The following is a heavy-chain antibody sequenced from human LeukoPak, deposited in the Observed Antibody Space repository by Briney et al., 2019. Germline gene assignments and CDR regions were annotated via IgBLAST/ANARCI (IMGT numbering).Heavy chain of an antibody. D-gene: IGHD6-13*01. CDR1: GFTFSSYG. J-gene: IGHJ4*02. CDR2: IWYDGSNK. V-gene: IGHV3-33*01. Sequence: GRSLRLSCAASGFTFSSYGMHWVRQAPGKGLEWVAVIWYDGSNKYYADSVKGRFTISRDNPKNTLYLQMNSLRAEDTAVYYCARGYIAAAGDLDYWGQGTLVTVSS. CDR3: ARGYIAAAGDLDY.